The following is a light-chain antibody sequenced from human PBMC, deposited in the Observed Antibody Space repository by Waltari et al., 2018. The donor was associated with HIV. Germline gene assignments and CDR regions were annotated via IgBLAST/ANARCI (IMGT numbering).Light chain of an antibody. V-gene: IGLV3-21*02. CDR2: DDT. CDR1: NIGSYT. J-gene: IGLJ2*01. CDR3: HVWDSSSAHVV. Sequence: SYVLTQSPSVSVAPGQTATITCGADNIGSYTVHWYQQKPGQAPLLVVYDDTDRPPGIPERISGSNSGNTATLTISAVEAGDEADYYCHVWDSSSAHVVFGGGTKVTVL.